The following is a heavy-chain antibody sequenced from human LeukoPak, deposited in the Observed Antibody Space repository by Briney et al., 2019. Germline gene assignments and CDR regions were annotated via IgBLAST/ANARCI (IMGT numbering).Heavy chain of an antibody. CDR3: AKDISGGYSGYSGYYGMDV. CDR1: GFSFDDYA. J-gene: IGHJ6*02. D-gene: IGHD5-12*01. Sequence: PGRSLRLSCAASGFSFDDYAMHWVRQAPGKGLEWVSGISWNSGSIGYADSVKGRFTISRDNAMNSPYLQMNSLRAEDTALYYCAKDISGGYSGYSGYYGMDVWGQGTTVTVSS. CDR2: ISWNSGSI. V-gene: IGHV3-9*01.